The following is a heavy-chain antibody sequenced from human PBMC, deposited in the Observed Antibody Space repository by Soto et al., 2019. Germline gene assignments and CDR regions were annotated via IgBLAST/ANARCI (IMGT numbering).Heavy chain of an antibody. CDR2: INPNSGGP. CDR1: GYTFTGYY. V-gene: IGHV1-2*02. Sequence: ASVKVSCKAAGYTFTGYYMHWVRQAPGQGLEWMGWINPNSGGPNYAQKVQGRVTMTRDTSISTAYMELSRLRSADTAVYYCASCVRYSDCLAYWGQGSLVSFSS. D-gene: IGHD3-9*01. J-gene: IGHJ4*02. CDR3: ASCVRYSDCLAY.